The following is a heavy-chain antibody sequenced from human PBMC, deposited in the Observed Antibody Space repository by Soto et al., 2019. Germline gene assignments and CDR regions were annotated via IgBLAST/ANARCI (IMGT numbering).Heavy chain of an antibody. J-gene: IGHJ4*02. CDR2: IKSKADGSTT. V-gene: IGHV3-15*01. Sequence: EVQLVESGGGLVKPGGSLRLSCAASGITLSNAWMTWVRQAPGKGLEWVGRIKSKADGSTTEYGSPVKDRFIITRDDSENTLDLQMHCLITEDTAVYYCATPLPWTHGYGYWGQGTLGTVSS. CDR3: ATPLPWTHGYGY. CDR1: GITLSNAW. D-gene: IGHD5-18*01.